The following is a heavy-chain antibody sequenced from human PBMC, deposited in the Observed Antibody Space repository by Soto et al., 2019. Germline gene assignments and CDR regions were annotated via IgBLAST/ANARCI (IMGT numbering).Heavy chain of an antibody. CDR2: IIPIFGTA. Sequence: QVQLVQSGAEVKKPGSSVKVSCKASGGTFSSYSINWVRQAPGQGLEWMGEIIPIFGTANHAQKFQGRVTITTDQSTSTAYLEPSSLRSEDTAVYYCARDGGRNSGGIDYWGQGTLVTVSS. CDR3: ARDGGRNSGGIDY. V-gene: IGHV1-69*01. J-gene: IGHJ4*02. D-gene: IGHD1-26*01. CDR1: GGTFSSYS.